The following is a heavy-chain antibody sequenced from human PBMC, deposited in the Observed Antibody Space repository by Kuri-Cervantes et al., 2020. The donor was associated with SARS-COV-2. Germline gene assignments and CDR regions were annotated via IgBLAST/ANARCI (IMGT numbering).Heavy chain of an antibody. CDR3: ANSLVWELYY. V-gene: IGHV3-7*01. D-gene: IGHD1-26*01. Sequence: LSLTCAASGFTFSSYWMSWVRQAPGKGLEWVANIKQDGSEKYYVDSVKGRFTISRDNSKNTLYLQMNSLRAEDTAVYYCANSLVWELYYWGQGTLVTVSS. CDR1: GFTFSSYW. J-gene: IGHJ4*02. CDR2: IKQDGSEK.